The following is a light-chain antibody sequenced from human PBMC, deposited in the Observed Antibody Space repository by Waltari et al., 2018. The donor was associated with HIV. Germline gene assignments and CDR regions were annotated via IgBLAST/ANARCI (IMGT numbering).Light chain of an antibody. CDR2: RND. Sequence: SVVTQPPSASGILGQNVSIPFTGDMSNLGSNFEYWYQQRPGTAPRLLIYRNDQRPSGVPDRFSGSKSATSASLAISGLRSEDEADYHCSTWDNSLSHWVFGGGTKVTVL. CDR1: MSNLGSNF. CDR3: STWDNSLSHWV. J-gene: IGLJ3*02. V-gene: IGLV1-47*01.